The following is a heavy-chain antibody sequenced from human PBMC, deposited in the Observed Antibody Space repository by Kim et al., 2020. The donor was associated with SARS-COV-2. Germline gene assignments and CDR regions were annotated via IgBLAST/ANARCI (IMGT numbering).Heavy chain of an antibody. CDR1: GGSISSYY. CDR3: ARDWEEPGIAVAGTGKLNAFDI. CDR2: IYYSGST. V-gene: IGHV4-59*13. Sequence: SETLSLTCTVSGGSISSYYWSWIRQPPGKGLEWIGYIYYSGSTNYNPSLKSRVTISVDTSKNQFSLKLSSVTAADTAVYYCARDWEEPGIAVAGTGKLNAFDIWGRGTMVTVSS. D-gene: IGHD6-19*01. J-gene: IGHJ3*02.